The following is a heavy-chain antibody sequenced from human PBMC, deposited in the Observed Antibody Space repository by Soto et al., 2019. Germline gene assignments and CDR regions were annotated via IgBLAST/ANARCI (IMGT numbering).Heavy chain of an antibody. J-gene: IGHJ6*02. CDR2: MNTNSDDT. Sequence: QVQLVQSGAEVKKPGASVQVSCKTSGYTFTSYDINWVRQAPGQGLEWVGWMNTNSDDTRSAQKFRGRLTLTRDKSMRAVYMNLSNLRPDDSAVYYCAREWSAAGHFYGMDVWGQGITVAVSS. D-gene: IGHD6-13*01. CDR3: AREWSAAGHFYGMDV. V-gene: IGHV1-8*01. CDR1: GYTFTSYD.